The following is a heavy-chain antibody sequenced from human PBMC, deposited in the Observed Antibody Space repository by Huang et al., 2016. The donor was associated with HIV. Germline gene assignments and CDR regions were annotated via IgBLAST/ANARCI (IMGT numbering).Heavy chain of an antibody. CDR2: SKSKTDVGTT. CDR1: GFTFSNGW. D-gene: IGHD2-2*01. CDR3: SSGSTSSPDYYYYYGMEV. Sequence: EVQLVESGGGLVKPGGSLRLSCAASGFTFSNGWMSWVRQAPGKVLEWVCRSKSKTDVGTTDYAAPVKGRFNISRDDSKKTLYLKMNSLKSEDTAVYYCSSGSTSSPDYYYYYGMEVWGQGTTVTVSS. V-gene: IGHV3-15*01. J-gene: IGHJ6*02.